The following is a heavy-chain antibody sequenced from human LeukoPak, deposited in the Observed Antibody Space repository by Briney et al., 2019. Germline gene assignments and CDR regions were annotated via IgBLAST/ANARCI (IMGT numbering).Heavy chain of an antibody. CDR1: GGSISSSSYY. CDR2: IYYSGST. CDR3: ARARRWNAAVEGWWFDP. Sequence: SETLSLTCTVSGGSISSSSYYWGWIRQPPGKGLEWIGSIYYSGSTYYNPSLKSRVTISVDTSKNQFSLKLSSVTAADTAVYYCARARRWNAAVEGWWFDPWGQGTPVTVSS. D-gene: IGHD1-1*01. J-gene: IGHJ5*02. V-gene: IGHV4-39*07.